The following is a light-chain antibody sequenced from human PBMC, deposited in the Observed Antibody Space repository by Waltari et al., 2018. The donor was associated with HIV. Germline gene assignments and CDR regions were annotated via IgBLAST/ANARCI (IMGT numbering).Light chain of an antibody. Sequence: IQSTPSPSSLSSSLRYKVPNTCRASQNITTFLNGYHVGPGKAPRLLIYGVSDLPTGVPSRFIGGGSGTDFTLTINNLQPEDFASYFCQQTYSVSITFGPGTRLEI. V-gene: IGKV1-39*01. CDR1: QNITTF. CDR3: QQTYSVSIT. J-gene: IGKJ5*01. CDR2: GVS.